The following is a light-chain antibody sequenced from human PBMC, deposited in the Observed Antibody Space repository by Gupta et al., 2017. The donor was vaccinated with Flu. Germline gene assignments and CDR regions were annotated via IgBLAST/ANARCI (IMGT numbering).Light chain of an antibody. CDR1: SLRSYY. V-gene: IGLV3-19*01. CDR3: NSRDSSANHLEV. Sequence: SSELTQDPAVSVALGQTVRITSQGDSLRSYYASWYQQKPGQAPVLVIYGKNNRPSGIPDRFSGSNSGDTASLTITGAQAEDEADYYCNSRDSSANHLEVFGGGTKLTVL. CDR2: GKN. J-gene: IGLJ3*02.